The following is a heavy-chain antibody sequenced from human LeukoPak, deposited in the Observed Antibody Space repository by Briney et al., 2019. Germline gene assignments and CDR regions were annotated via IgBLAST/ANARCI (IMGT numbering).Heavy chain of an antibody. Sequence: SETLSLTCTVSGGSISSYCWSWIRQPPGKGLEWIGYIYYSGSTNYNPSLKSRVAISVDTSKNQFSLKLSSVTAADTAVYYCAGGGYSYAFDYWGQGTLVTVFS. D-gene: IGHD5-18*01. CDR2: IYYSGST. CDR1: GGSISSYC. V-gene: IGHV4-59*01. J-gene: IGHJ4*02. CDR3: AGGGYSYAFDY.